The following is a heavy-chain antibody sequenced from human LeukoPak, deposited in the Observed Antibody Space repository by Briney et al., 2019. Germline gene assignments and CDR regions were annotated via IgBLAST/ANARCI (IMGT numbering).Heavy chain of an antibody. V-gene: IGHV1-3*01. CDR1: GYTFTSYA. CDR2: INAGNGNT. D-gene: IGHD3-22*01. Sequence: ASVKVSCKASGYTFTSYAMHWVRQAPGQRLEWMGWINAGNGNTKYSQKFQGRVTITRDTSASTAYMELSSLRSEDTAVYYCAKKGYIGRVYYKSTYFNYGGKETLVTVS. J-gene: IGHJ4*02. CDR3: AKKGYIGRVYYKSTYFNY.